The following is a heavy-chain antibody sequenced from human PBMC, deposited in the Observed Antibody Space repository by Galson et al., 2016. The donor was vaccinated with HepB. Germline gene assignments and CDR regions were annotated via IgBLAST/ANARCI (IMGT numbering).Heavy chain of an antibody. V-gene: IGHV3-21*01. J-gene: IGHJ6*03. CDR3: TRSAALGGLYYYMYV. CDR1: GFTYSGNS. CDR2: ISTTSTYI. Sequence: SLRLSCAVSGFTYSGNSMNWVRQAPGTGLEWVASISTTSTYIDYEDSVKGRFIIARDNAKNSLVLQMKSLRDEYTTVYYCTRSAALGGLYYYMYVWGKGTTVTVSS. D-gene: IGHD3-3*01.